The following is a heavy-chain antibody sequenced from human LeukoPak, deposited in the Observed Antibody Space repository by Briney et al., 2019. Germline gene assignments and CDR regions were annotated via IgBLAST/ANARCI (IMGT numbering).Heavy chain of an antibody. CDR3: ARSSYYFDY. CDR2: ISASGST. J-gene: IGHJ4*02. V-gene: IGHV4-4*07. CDR1: GGSVTTYY. Sequence: SETLSLTCTVSGGSVTTYYWSWIRQPAGKGLEWIGRISASGSTNYNPSLKSRVTMSVDTSKNQFSLKLSSVTAADTAVYYCARSSYYFDYWGQGTLVTVSS.